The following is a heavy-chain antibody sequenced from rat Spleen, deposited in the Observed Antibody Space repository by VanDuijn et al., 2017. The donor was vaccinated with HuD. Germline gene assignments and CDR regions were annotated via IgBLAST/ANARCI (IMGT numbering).Heavy chain of an antibody. CDR2: ISYDGSSI. V-gene: IGHV5-29*01. CDR3: TTTQNPYSSYIGYVMDA. J-gene: IGHJ4*01. D-gene: IGHD1-2*01. Sequence: EVQLVESGGGLVQPGRSLKLSCAASGFTFSNYGMAWVRQAPTKGLEWVAIISYDGSSIYYRDSVKGRFTISRDNAKSSLYLQMDSLRSEDTATYYCTTTQNPYSSYIGYVMDAWGQGASVTVSS. CDR1: GFTFSNYG.